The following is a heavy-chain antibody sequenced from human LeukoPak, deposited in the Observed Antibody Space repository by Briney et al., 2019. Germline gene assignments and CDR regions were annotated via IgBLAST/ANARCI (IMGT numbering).Heavy chain of an antibody. J-gene: IGHJ6*02. CDR1: GGSISSGDYY. D-gene: IGHD4-17*01. CDR3: ASLYGDPYYYYGMDV. Sequence: SETLSLTCTVSGGSISSGDYYWSWIRQPPGKGLEWIGYIYYSGSTYYNPSLKSRVTISVDTSKNQFSLKLSSVTAADTAVYYCASLYGDPYYYYGMDVWGQGTTVTVSS. V-gene: IGHV4-30-4*01. CDR2: IYYSGST.